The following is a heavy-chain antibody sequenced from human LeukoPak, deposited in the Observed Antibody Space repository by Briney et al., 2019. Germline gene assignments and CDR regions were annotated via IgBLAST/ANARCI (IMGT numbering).Heavy chain of an antibody. CDR2: IKQSGSEK. D-gene: IGHD6-13*01. CDR1: GFTFRNYW. J-gene: IGHJ6*02. V-gene: IGHV3-7*05. CDR3: AREGQQSYGMDV. Sequence: PGGSLRLSCAASGFTFRNYWITWVRQAPGKGLERVANIKQSGSEKDYVDSVKGRFTISRDDATNSLYLQMNSLRIEDTAVYYCAREGQQSYGMDVWGQGTTVTVSS.